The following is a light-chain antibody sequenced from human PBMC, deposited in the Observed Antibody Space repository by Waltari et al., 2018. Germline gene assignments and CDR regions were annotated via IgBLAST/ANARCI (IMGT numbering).Light chain of an antibody. J-gene: IGKJ1*01. CDR1: QSLVHRDGSTY. CDR2: KIS. Sequence: DIVMTQTPLSSPVSRGQPASISCKSSQSLVHRDGSTYFSWLHQRPGQPPRLLIYKISNRFSGVPDRFSGSGAVTDFTLRISRVEPEDVGVYYCMQSTQLPWTFGQGTKVEIK. CDR3: MQSTQLPWT. V-gene: IGKV2-24*01.